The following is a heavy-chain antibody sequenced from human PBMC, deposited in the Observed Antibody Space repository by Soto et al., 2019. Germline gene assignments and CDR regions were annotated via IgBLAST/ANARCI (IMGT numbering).Heavy chain of an antibody. Sequence: QVQLQESGPGLVKPSQTLSLTCTVSGGSISSGGYYWSWIRQHPGKGLEWIGYIYYSGSTYYNPSLQSRVTISVDTSKKQFSLKLSSVTAADTAVYYCARDRGDYYDSSGCEYDWYFDLWGRGTLVTVSS. D-gene: IGHD3-22*01. CDR2: IYYSGST. J-gene: IGHJ2*01. V-gene: IGHV4-31*03. CDR1: GGSISSGGYY. CDR3: ARDRGDYYDSSGCEYDWYFDL.